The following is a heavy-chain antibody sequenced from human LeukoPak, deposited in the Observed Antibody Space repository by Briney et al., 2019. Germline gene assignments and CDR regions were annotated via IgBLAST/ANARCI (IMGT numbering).Heavy chain of an antibody. CDR2: ISYDGSNK. CDR3: AKDGEVRGVSL. J-gene: IGHJ4*02. Sequence: PGGSLRLSCAASGFTLSSYGMHWVRQAPGKGLEWVAVISYDGSNKYYADSVKGRFTISRDNSKNTLYLQMNSLRAEDTAVYYCAKDGEVRGVSLWGQGTLVTVSS. CDR1: GFTLSSYG. D-gene: IGHD3-10*01. V-gene: IGHV3-30*18.